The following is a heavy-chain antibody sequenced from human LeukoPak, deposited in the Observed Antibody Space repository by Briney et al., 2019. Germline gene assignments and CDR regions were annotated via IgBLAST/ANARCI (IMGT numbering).Heavy chain of an antibody. V-gene: IGHV4-39*01. CDR3: ATTPLAAAGTFDY. J-gene: IGHJ4*02. Sequence: SETLSLTCTVSGGSISSSSYYWGWIRQPPGKGLEWIGSIYYGGSTYYNPSLKSRVTISVDTSKNQFSLKLSSVTAADTAVYYCATTPLAAAGTFDYWGQGTLVTVSS. D-gene: IGHD6-13*01. CDR1: GGSISSSSYY. CDR2: IYYGGST.